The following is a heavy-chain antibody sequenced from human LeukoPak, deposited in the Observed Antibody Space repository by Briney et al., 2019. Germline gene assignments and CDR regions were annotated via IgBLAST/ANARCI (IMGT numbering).Heavy chain of an antibody. Sequence: SETLSLTCTVSGYSISSGYYWGWIRQPPGKGLEWIGSIYHSGSTYYNPSLKSRVTILVDTSKNQFSLKLNSVTAADTAVYYCARHLDSYYDFWSGYYNAEYFQHWGQGTLVTVSS. CDR2: IYHSGST. CDR1: GYSISSGYY. CDR3: ARHLDSYYDFWSGYYNAEYFQH. J-gene: IGHJ1*01. D-gene: IGHD3-3*01. V-gene: IGHV4-38-2*02.